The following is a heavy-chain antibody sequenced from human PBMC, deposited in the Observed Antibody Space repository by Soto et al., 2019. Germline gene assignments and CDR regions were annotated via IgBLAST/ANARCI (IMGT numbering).Heavy chain of an antibody. J-gene: IGHJ6*02. CDR1: GFTFSSYG. CDR2: IWYDGSNK. CDR3: ARDSSRWYPYYYYYGMDG. Sequence: QVQLVESGGGVVQPGRSLRLSCAASGFTFSSYGMHWVRQAPGKGLEWVAVIWYDGSNKYYADSVKGRFTISRDNSKNPLYLQMNSLRAEYTAVYYCARDSSRWYPYYYYYGMDGWGQGTTVSVSS. D-gene: IGHD6-19*01. V-gene: IGHV3-33*01.